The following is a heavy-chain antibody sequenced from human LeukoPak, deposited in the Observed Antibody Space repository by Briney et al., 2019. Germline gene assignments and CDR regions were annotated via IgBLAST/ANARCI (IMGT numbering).Heavy chain of an antibody. D-gene: IGHD6-19*01. CDR2: ISSSSSYI. J-gene: IGHJ4*02. Sequence: GGSLRLSCAASGFTFSSYSMNWVRQAPGKGLEWVSSISSSSSYIYYADSVKGRFTISRDNARNSLYLQMNSLRAEDTAVYYCARDREIAVAGNGLDYWGQGTLVTVSS. CDR3: ARDREIAVAGNGLDY. V-gene: IGHV3-21*01. CDR1: GFTFSSYS.